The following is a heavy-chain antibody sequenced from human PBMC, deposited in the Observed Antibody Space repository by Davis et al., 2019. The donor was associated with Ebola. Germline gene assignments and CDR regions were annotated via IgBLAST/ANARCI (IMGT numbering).Heavy chain of an antibody. CDR2: ISSSSSYI. CDR3: ARGGIGCSSTSCYNYYYYYYMDV. Sequence: PGGSLRLSCAASGFTFSSYSMNWVRQAPGKGLEWVSSISSSSSYIYYADSVKGRFTISRDNAKNTLYLQMNSLRAEDTAVYYCARGGIGCSSTSCYNYYYYYYMDVWGKGTTVTVSS. J-gene: IGHJ6*03. D-gene: IGHD2-2*02. CDR1: GFTFSSYS. V-gene: IGHV3-21*01.